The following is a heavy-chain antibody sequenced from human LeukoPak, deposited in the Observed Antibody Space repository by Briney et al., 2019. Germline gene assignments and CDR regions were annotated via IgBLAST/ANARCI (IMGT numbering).Heavy chain of an antibody. Sequence: PGRSLRLSCAASGFTFDDYAMHWVRQAPWKGLEWVSCISWNSGSIGYADSVKGRFTISRDNAKNSLYLQMNSLRAEDTALYYCAKDPSGTGYYSGWFDPWGQGTLVTVSS. V-gene: IGHV3-9*01. D-gene: IGHD3-9*01. J-gene: IGHJ5*02. CDR2: ISWNSGSI. CDR3: AKDPSGTGYYSGWFDP. CDR1: GFTFDDYA.